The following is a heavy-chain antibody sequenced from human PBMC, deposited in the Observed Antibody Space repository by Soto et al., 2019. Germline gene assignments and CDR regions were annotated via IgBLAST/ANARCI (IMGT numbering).Heavy chain of an antibody. CDR1: GGSISSYY. D-gene: IGHD2-15*01. Sequence: SETLSLTCTVSGGSISSYYWSWIRQPPGKGLEWIGYIYYSGSTNYNPSLKSRVTISVDTSKNQFSLKLSSVTAADTAVYYCAREIRYCSGGSCPNWFDPWGQGTLVTVSS. CDR3: AREIRYCSGGSCPNWFDP. V-gene: IGHV4-59*01. J-gene: IGHJ5*02. CDR2: IYYSGST.